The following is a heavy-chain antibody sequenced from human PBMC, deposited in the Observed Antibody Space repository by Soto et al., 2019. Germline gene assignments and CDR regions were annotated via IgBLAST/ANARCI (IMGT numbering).Heavy chain of an antibody. Sequence: QLQLQESGSGLVKPSQTLSLTCAVSGGSISSGGYSWSWIRQPPGKGLEWIGYIYHSGSTYYNPSMQGRVTISVDRSKNQFSLKLSSVTAGDTAVYYCASMSGGYDSRGYDYWGQGTLVTVSS. J-gene: IGHJ4*02. CDR2: IYHSGST. CDR1: GGSISSGGYS. V-gene: IGHV4-30-2*01. CDR3: ASMSGGYDSRGYDY. D-gene: IGHD3-22*01.